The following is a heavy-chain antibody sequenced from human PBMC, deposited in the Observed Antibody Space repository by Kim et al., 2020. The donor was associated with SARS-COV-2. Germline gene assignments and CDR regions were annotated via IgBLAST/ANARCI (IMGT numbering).Heavy chain of an antibody. CDR3: CGRKEAGGFINAMDP. J-gene: IGHJ5*02. CDR2: IKTKAENFAT. D-gene: IGHD3-10*01. CDR1: GFTLSDSD. V-gene: IGHV3-73*01. Sequence: GGSLRLSCAASGFTLSDSDVHWVRQASGKGLEWLGRIKTKAENFATAYAATGMGRFVISREDLRYTAFMKINSLKSEDTAVYDCCGRKEAGGFINAMDP.